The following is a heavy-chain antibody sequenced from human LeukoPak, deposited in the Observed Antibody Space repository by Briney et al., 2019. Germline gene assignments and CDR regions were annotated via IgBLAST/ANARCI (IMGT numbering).Heavy chain of an antibody. J-gene: IGHJ5*02. V-gene: IGHV1-2*02. D-gene: IGHD3-3*01. Sequence: ASVKVSCKASGYTFTGYYMHWVRQAPGQGLEWMGWINPNSGGTSYAQKFQGRVTMTRDTSISTAYMELSRLRSDDTAVYYCAGGVVRKNWFDPWGQGTLVTVSS. CDR3: AGGVVRKNWFDP. CDR2: INPNSGGT. CDR1: GYTFTGYY.